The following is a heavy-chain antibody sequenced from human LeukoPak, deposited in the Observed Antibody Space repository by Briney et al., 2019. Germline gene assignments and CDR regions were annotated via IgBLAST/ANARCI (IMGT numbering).Heavy chain of an antibody. CDR1: GGSITSSY. J-gene: IGHJ4*02. Sequence: SETLSLTCSVSGGSITSSYWTWVRQPPGKGLEFIGYISNAGSTNYNPSLKSRVTISVDTAKNQLSVNLTSVTDADTAVYYCARDKHLGLCSASRCYPYYFDSWGQGIQVTVSS. CDR2: ISNAGST. CDR3: ARDKHLGLCSASRCYPYYFDS. V-gene: IGHV4-59*01. D-gene: IGHD2-15*01.